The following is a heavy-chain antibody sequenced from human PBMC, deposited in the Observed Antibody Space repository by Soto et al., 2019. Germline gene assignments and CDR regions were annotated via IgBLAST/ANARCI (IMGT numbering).Heavy chain of an antibody. V-gene: IGHV3-23*01. CDR1: GFSFTSYW. J-gene: IGHJ4*02. D-gene: IGHD6-19*01. CDR3: AKERSSGWSLDY. Sequence: GGSLRLSCAASGFSFTSYWMDWVRQAPGKGLEWVSGITGSGAGTYYADSVKGRFTVSRDNSKNTLYLQMNSLRAEDTAVFYCAKERSSGWSLDYWGQGTLVTVS. CDR2: ITGSGAGT.